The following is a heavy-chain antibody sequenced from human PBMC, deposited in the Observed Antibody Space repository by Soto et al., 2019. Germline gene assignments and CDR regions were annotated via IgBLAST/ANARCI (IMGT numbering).Heavy chain of an antibody. J-gene: IGHJ6*03. V-gene: IGHV3-33*01. CDR3: ARDKGIAAATGSDDYYYYYMDG. Sequence: GASLIHYYTTAGFNFSNYFMHLIRQAQGKGLEWVAVIWYDGSNKYYADSVKGRFTISRDNSKNTLYLQMNSLRAEDTAVYYCARDKGIAAATGSDDYYYYYMDGWGKGTTVTVSS. CDR1: GFNFSNYF. CDR2: IWYDGSNK. D-gene: IGHD6-13*01.